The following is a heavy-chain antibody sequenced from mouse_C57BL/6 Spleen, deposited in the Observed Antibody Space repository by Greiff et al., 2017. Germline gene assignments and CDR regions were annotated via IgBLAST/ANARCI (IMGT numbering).Heavy chain of an antibody. V-gene: IGHV1-26*01. Sequence: VQLQQSGPELVKPGASVKISCKASGYTFTDYYMNWVKQSPGKSLEWIGDINPNNGGTSYNQKFKDRATLTVDKSSSTAYMELRSLTSEDSAVYYCARDDYDDAMDYWGQRTSVTVST. D-gene: IGHD2-4*01. CDR2: INPNNGGT. CDR3: ARDDYDDAMDY. CDR1: GYTFTDYY. J-gene: IGHJ4*01.